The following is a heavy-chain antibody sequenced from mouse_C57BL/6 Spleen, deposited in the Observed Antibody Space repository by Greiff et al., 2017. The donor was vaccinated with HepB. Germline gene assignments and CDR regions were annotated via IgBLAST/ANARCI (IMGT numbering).Heavy chain of an antibody. Sequence: VQLKESEGGLVQPGSSMKLSCTASGFTFSDYYMAWVRQVPEKGLEWVANINYDGSSTYYLDSLKSRFIISRDNAKNILYLQMSSLKSEDTATYYCARDDGYGYFDYWGQGTTLTVSS. CDR2: INYDGSST. V-gene: IGHV5-16*01. CDR3: ARDDGYGYFDY. D-gene: IGHD2-3*01. J-gene: IGHJ2*01. CDR1: GFTFSDYY.